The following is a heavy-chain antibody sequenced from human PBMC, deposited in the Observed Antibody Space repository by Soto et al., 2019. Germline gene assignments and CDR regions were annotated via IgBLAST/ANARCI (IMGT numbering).Heavy chain of an antibody. Sequence: QVQLVQSGAEVKKPGASVKVSCKASGYTFTSYDINWVRQATGQGLEGMGWMNPNSGNKGYAQKLQGRVTMTRNTSKSTAYMELSSLRSEDTAVYDCARESPHGMDVWGQGTTVTVSS. V-gene: IGHV1-8*01. CDR3: ARESPHGMDV. CDR2: MNPNSGNK. J-gene: IGHJ6*02. CDR1: GYTFTSYD.